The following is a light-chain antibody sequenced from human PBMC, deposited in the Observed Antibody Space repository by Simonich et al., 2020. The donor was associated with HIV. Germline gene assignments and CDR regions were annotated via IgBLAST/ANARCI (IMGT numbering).Light chain of an antibody. CDR3: QQFNNYPYT. CDR1: QGLGSD. J-gene: IGKJ2*01. CDR2: DAS. Sequence: AIQLTQSPSSLSASVGDRVTITCRASQGLGSDLAWYQQKPGKPPQLLIYDASSLESGGPSRFSGSRSGTDFTLTISSLQPEDFATYYCQQFNNYPYTFGQGTKLEIK. V-gene: IGKV1D-13*01.